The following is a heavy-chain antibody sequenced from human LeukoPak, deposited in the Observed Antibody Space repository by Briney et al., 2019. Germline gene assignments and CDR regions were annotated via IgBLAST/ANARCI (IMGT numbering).Heavy chain of an antibody. CDR2: IYTSGST. J-gene: IGHJ3*02. CDR3: ARHIRVGATTRDAFDI. CDR1: GGSISSYY. V-gene: IGHV4-4*09. D-gene: IGHD1-26*01. Sequence: SETLSLTCTVSGGSISSYYWGWIRQPPGKGLEWIGYIYTSGSTNYNPSLKSRVTISVDTSKNQFSLKLSSVTAADTAVYYCARHIRVGATTRDAFDIWGQGTMVTVSS.